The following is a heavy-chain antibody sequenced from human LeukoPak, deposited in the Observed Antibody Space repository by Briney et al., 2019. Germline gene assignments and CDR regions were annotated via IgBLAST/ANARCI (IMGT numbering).Heavy chain of an antibody. CDR2: MNPNSGNT. CDR3: ARDSDDILTGYRLFDY. V-gene: IGHV1-8*01. J-gene: IGHJ4*02. Sequence: VASVKVSCKASGYTFTSYDINWVRQATGQGLEWMGWMNPNSGNTGYAQKFQGRVTMTRNTSISTAYMELSSLRSEDTAVYYCARDSDDILTGYRLFDYWGQGTLVTVSS. CDR1: GYTFTSYD. D-gene: IGHD3-9*01.